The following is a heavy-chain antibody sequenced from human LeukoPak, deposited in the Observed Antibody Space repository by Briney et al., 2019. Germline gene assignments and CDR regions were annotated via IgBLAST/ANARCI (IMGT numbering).Heavy chain of an antibody. CDR3: ARGRGCSSLSCYPDY. D-gene: IGHD2-2*01. CDR1: GFTFSSYA. CDR2: ISGSGGST. V-gene: IGHV3-23*01. J-gene: IGHJ4*02. Sequence: GGSVRLSCAASGFTFSSYAMSWVRQAPGKGLEWVSAISGSGGSTYYADSVKGRFTISRDNSKNTLYLQMNSLRAEDTAVYYCARGRGCSSLSCYPDYWGQGTLVTVSS.